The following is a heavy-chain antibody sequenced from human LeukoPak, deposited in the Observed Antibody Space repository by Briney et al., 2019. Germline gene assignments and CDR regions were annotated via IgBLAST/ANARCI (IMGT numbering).Heavy chain of an antibody. V-gene: IGHV1-2*02. CDR1: GYTFTGYY. CDR3: ARDLVELTLVANWFDP. CDR2: INPNSGGT. D-gene: IGHD1-26*01. J-gene: IGHJ5*02. Sequence: GASVKVSCKASGYTFTGYYMHWVRQAPGQGLERMGWINPNSGGTNYAQKFQGRVTMTRDTAISTAYMELSRLRSDDTAVYYCARDLVELTLVANWFDPWGQGTLVTVSS.